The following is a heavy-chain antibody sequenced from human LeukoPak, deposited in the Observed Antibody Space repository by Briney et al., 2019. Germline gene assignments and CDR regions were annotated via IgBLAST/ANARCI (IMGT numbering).Heavy chain of an antibody. V-gene: IGHV3-30*18. D-gene: IGHD3-22*01. CDR2: ISYDGSNK. J-gene: IGHJ4*02. CDR3: AKDRFTYYYDSSGYSLDY. CDR1: GFTFSSYG. Sequence: GGSLRLSCAASGFTFSSYGMHWVRQAPGKGLEWVAVISYDGSNKYYADSVKGRFTISRDNSKNTLYLQMNSLRAEDTAVYYCAKDRFTYYYDSSGYSLDYWGQGTLVTVSS.